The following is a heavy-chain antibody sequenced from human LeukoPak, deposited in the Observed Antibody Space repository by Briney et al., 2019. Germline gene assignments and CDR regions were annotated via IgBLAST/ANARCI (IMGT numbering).Heavy chain of an antibody. V-gene: IGHV3-53*01. D-gene: IGHD5-18*01. CDR3: AKDHSYGYRHAFDI. Sequence: GGSLRLSCAASGFTVSSNYMSWVRQAPGKGLEWVSIIYSGGSTFYADSVKGRFTISRDNSKNTLYLQMNSLRAEDTAVYYCAKDHSYGYRHAFDIWGQGTMVTVSS. CDR2: IYSGGST. J-gene: IGHJ3*02. CDR1: GFTVSSNY.